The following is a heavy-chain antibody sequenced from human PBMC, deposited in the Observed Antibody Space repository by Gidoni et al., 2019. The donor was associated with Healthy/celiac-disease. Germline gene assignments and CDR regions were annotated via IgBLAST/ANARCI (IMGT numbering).Heavy chain of an antibody. D-gene: IGHD6-13*01. Sequence: QVQLQESGPGLVKPSQTLSLTCTVSGGSVSSGDSYWSWIRQHPGKGLEWIGYIYYSGNTYYNPSLKSRVIISLDTSKNQLSLKLSSVTAADTAVYYCARVASSSTWLTGHNWFDPWGQGTLVTVSS. CDR3: ARVASSSTWLTGHNWFDP. CDR2: IYYSGNT. J-gene: IGHJ5*02. V-gene: IGHV4-31*03. CDR1: GGSVSSGDSY.